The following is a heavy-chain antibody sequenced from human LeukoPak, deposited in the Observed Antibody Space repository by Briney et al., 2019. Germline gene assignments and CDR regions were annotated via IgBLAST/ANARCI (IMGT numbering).Heavy chain of an antibody. CDR1: GFTFSSYV. D-gene: IGHD6-13*01. CDR2: FSGSAGST. J-gene: IGHJ4*02. Sequence: GGSLRLSCAASGFTFSSYVMSWVRQAPGKGLEGVSGFSGSAGSTYSADSLKGRFTISRDNAKNSLYLQMNSLRAEDTAVYYCARGRRQQLVPDYWGQGTLVTVSS. V-gene: IGHV3-23*01. CDR3: ARGRRQQLVPDY.